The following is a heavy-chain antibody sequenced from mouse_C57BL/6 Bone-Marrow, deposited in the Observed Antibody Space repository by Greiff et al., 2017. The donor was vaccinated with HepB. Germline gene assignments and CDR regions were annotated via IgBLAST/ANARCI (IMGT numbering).Heavy chain of an antibody. D-gene: IGHD1-1*01. Sequence: EVQLQQPGPELVKPGASVKISCKASGYSFTDYNMNWVKQSNGKSLEWIGVINPNYGTTSYNQKFKGKATLTVDQSSSTAYMQLNSLTSEDSAVYYCAILYYYGSSFDCWGQGTTLTVSS. CDR3: AILYYYGSSFDC. CDR1: GYSFTDYN. J-gene: IGHJ2*01. CDR2: INPNYGTT. V-gene: IGHV1-39*01.